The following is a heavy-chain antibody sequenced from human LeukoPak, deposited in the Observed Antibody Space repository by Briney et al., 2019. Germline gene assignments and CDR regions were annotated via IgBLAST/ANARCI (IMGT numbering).Heavy chain of an antibody. CDR1: GGSISSSSYY. V-gene: IGHV4-39*01. CDR2: IYYSGST. D-gene: IGHD6-13*01. Sequence: SETLSLTCTVSGGSISSSSYYWGWIRQPPGKGLEWIGSIYYSGSTCYNPSLKSRVTISVDTSKNQFSLKLSSVTAADTAVYYCARLRSWLYWGQGTLVTVSS. CDR3: ARLRSWLY. J-gene: IGHJ4*02.